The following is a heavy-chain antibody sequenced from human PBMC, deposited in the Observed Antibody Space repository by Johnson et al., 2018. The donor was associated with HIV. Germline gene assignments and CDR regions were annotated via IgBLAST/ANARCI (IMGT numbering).Heavy chain of an antibody. V-gene: IGHV3-30*03. CDR1: GFTFSSYG. CDR3: ARPGGDYSAFDI. CDR2: ISYDGSNK. J-gene: IGHJ3*02. D-gene: IGHD4-17*01. Sequence: QMLLVESGGGVVQPGRSLILSCAASGFTFSSYGMHWVRQAPGKGLEWVAVISYDGSNKYYADSVKGRFTISRDNSKNTLYLQMNSLRAEDTAVYYCARPGGDYSAFDIWGQGTMVTVSS.